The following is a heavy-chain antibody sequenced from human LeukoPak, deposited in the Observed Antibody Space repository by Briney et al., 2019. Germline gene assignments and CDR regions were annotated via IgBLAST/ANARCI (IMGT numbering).Heavy chain of an antibody. J-gene: IGHJ4*02. Sequence: ASVKVSCKASGYTFTCYGISWVRQAPGQGLEWMGWISAYNGNTNYAQKLQGRVTMTTDTSTSTAYMELSRLRSDDTAVYYCARATGYYGSGSYYSIDYWGQGTLVTVSS. CDR1: GYTFTCYG. CDR2: ISAYNGNT. D-gene: IGHD3-10*01. V-gene: IGHV1-18*01. CDR3: ARATGYYGSGSYYSIDY.